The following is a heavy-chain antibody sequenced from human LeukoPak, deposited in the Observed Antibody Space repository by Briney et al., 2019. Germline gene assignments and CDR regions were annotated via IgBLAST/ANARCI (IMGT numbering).Heavy chain of an antibody. Sequence: SETLSLTCAVYGGSFSGYYWSWIRQPPGKGLEWIGEINHSGSTNYNPSLKSRVTILVDTSKNQFSLKLSSVTAADTAVYYCARGPQWELIDYWGQGTLVTVSS. D-gene: IGHD1-26*01. V-gene: IGHV4-34*01. CDR3: ARGPQWELIDY. CDR1: GGSFSGYY. J-gene: IGHJ4*02. CDR2: INHSGST.